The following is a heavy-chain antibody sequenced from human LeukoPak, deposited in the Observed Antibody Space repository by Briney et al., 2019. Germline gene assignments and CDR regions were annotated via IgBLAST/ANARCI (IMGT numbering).Heavy chain of an antibody. V-gene: IGHV3-21*04. D-gene: IGHD7-27*01. J-gene: IGHJ4*02. CDR2: ISSSSSYI. CDR3: AKETGRDWGYFDD. CDR1: GFTLSSYR. Sequence: GGSLRLSCAASGFTLSSYRMNWVRQAPGKGLEWVSSISSSSSYINYADSVNGRFTISRDNSKNTLFLQMNSLRAEDTAVYYCAKETGRDWGYFDDWGQGTLVTVSS.